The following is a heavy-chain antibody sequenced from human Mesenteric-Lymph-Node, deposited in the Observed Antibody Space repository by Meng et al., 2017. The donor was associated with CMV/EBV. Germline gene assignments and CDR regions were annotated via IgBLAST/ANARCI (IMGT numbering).Heavy chain of an antibody. CDR2: INPDGSQK. V-gene: IGHV3-7*01. CDR1: GFTFNSYW. D-gene: IGHD6-19*01. Sequence: GESLKISCAASGFTFNSYWMTWVRQAPGKGLECVANINPDGSQKYYVDSVKGRFTVSRDNAKNSLYLHMNSLRVEDTALYYCARVVHSSAWYPFDYWGRGTLVTVSS. CDR3: ARVVHSSAWYPFDY. J-gene: IGHJ4*02.